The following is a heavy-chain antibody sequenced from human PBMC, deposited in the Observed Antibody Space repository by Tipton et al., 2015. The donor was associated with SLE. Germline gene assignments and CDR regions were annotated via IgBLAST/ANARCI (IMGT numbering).Heavy chain of an antibody. CDR2: INNSGST. Sequence: TLSLTCAVYGGSFSGYYWSWIRQPPGKGLEWIGEINNSGSTNYNPSLKSRVTISVDTSKNQFSLKLSSVTAADTAVYYCARDSAAADWYFDLWGRGTLVTVSS. CDR3: ARDSAAADWYFDL. J-gene: IGHJ2*01. CDR1: GGSFSGYY. V-gene: IGHV4-34*01. D-gene: IGHD6-13*01.